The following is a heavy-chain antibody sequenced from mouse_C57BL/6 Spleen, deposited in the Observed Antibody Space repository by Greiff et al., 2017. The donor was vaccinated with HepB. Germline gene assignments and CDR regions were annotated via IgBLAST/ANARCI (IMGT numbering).Heavy chain of an antibody. CDR2: INYDGSST. D-gene: IGHD2-1*01. J-gene: IGHJ3*01. Sequence: EVQLVESEGGLVQPGSSMKLSCTASGFTFSDYYMAWVRQVPEKGLEWVANINYDGSSTYYLDSLKSRFIISRDNAKNILYLQMSSLKSEDTATYYCARDDGNWAYWGQGTLVTVSA. CDR1: GFTFSDYY. CDR3: ARDDGNWAY. V-gene: IGHV5-16*01.